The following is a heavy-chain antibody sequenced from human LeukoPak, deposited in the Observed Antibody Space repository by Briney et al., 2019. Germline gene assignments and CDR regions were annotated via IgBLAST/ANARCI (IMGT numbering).Heavy chain of an antibody. CDR2: MNPKSGNT. Sequence: ASVKVSCQASGYNFINYDINWVRQATGQGLEWMGWMNPKSGNTGYAQKFQGRVTMTKNTSTGTAYMELRSLRSDDTAIYYCARNGDFDSWGQGTLVTVSS. CDR1: GYNFINYD. J-gene: IGHJ4*02. V-gene: IGHV1-8*02. D-gene: IGHD2-21*01. CDR3: ARNGDFDS.